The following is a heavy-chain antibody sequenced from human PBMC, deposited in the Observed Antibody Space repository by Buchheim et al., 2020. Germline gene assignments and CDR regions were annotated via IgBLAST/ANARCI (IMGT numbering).Heavy chain of an antibody. Sequence: EVQLLESGGGLVQPGGSLRLSCAASGFTFSSYAMSWVRQAPGKGPEWVSAISGSGGSTYYADSVKGRFTISRDNSKNTLYLQMNSLRAEDTAVYYCAKEPWIQLWSKSGDYFDYWGQGTL. D-gene: IGHD5-18*01. V-gene: IGHV3-23*01. J-gene: IGHJ4*02. CDR2: ISGSGGST. CDR3: AKEPWIQLWSKSGDYFDY. CDR1: GFTFSSYA.